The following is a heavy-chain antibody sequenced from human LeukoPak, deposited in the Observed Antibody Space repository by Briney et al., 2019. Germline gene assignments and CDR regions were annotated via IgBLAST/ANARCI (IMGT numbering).Heavy chain of an antibody. V-gene: IGHV3-30*18. Sequence: GRSLRLSCAASGFTFSSYGMHWVRQAPGKGLEWVAVISYDGSNKYYADSVKGRFTISSDNSKDTLYLQMNSLRAEDTAVYYCAKDHPAYSSSPDYWGQGTLVTVSS. CDR2: ISYDGSNK. D-gene: IGHD6-6*01. CDR3: AKDHPAYSSSPDY. J-gene: IGHJ4*02. CDR1: GFTFSSYG.